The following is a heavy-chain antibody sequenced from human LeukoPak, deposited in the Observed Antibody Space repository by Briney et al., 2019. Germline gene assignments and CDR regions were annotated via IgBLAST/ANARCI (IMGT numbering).Heavy chain of an antibody. J-gene: IGHJ4*02. Sequence: GGSLGFSCAASGFTFSSYAMSWVRQAPGKGLEWVSGITGSGGGTYYADSVKGRFTISRDSSSSTLFLQMKSLRAEDTATYYCAKEVAAGPKGIDYWGQGSLVTVSS. D-gene: IGHD6-13*01. CDR1: GFTFSSYA. CDR3: AKEVAAGPKGIDY. CDR2: ITGSGGGT. V-gene: IGHV3-23*01.